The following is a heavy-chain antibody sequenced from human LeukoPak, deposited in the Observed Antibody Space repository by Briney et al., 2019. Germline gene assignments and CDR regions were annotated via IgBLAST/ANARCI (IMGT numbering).Heavy chain of an antibody. CDR2: INHSGST. CDR3: ASGRVRRRGMDV. CDR1: GGSFSGYY. D-gene: IGHD3-10*01. V-gene: IGHV4-34*01. J-gene: IGHJ6*04. Sequence: SETLSLTCAVYGGSFSGYYWSWIRQPPGKGLEWIGEINHSGSTNYNPSLKSRVTISVDTSKNQFSLKLSSVTAADTAVYYCASGRVRRRGMDVWGKGTTVTVSS.